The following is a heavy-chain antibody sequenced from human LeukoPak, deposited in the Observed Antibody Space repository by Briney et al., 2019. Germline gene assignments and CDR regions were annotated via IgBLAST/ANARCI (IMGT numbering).Heavy chain of an antibody. J-gene: IGHJ4*01. D-gene: IGHD4-23*01. CDR1: GGSISSGSYY. CDR3: ARALVTTVVTNYFDY. V-gene: IGHV4-61*02. Sequence: TLSLTCTVSGGSISSGSYYWSWIRQPAGKGLEWIGRIYTSGSTNYNPSLKSRVTISVDTSKSQFSLKLGSVTAADTAVYYCARALVTTVVTNYFDYWGQEPWSPSPQ. CDR2: IYTSGST.